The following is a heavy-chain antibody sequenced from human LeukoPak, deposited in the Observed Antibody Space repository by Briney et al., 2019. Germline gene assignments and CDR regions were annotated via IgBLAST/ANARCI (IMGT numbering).Heavy chain of an antibody. D-gene: IGHD2-2*01. CDR1: GGSIISSRNY. V-gene: IGHV4-39*01. J-gene: IGHJ4*02. CDR2: IYYSGST. CDR3: ARTRSDTVVVPPKNYFDY. Sequence: PSETLSLTCTVSGGSIISSRNYWGWIRQPPGKGLEWMGSIYYSGSTYYNPSLKTRGTLSIDTSNNQFSLRLRSVTAADTAVYYCARTRSDTVVVPPKNYFDYWGQGALVTVSS.